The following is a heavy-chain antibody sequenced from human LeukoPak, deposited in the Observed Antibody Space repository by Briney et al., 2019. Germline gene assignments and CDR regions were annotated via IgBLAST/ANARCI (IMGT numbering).Heavy chain of an antibody. J-gene: IGHJ4*02. Sequence: TSETLSLTCTVSGGSISSSSYYWGWIRQPPGKGLEWIGSIYYSGSTYYNPSLKSRVTVSVDTSKNQFSLKLSSVTAADTAVYYCASQLISGIAAAVWGQGTLVTVSS. CDR1: GGSISSSSYY. V-gene: IGHV4-39*01. CDR2: IYYSGST. CDR3: ASQLISGIAAAV. D-gene: IGHD6-13*01.